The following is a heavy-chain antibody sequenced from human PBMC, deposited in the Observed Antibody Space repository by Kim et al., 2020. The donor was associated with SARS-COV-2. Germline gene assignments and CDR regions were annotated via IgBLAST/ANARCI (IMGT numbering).Heavy chain of an antibody. V-gene: IGHV1-18*01. CDR3: ARDSGIAIFGVVIKSPYSYGMDV. CDR1: GYTFTSYG. J-gene: IGHJ6*02. CDR2: ISAYNGNT. D-gene: IGHD3-3*01. Sequence: ASVKVSCKASGYTFTSYGIRWVRQAPGQGLEWMGWISAYNGNTNYAQKLQGRVTMTTDTSTSTAYMELRSLRSDDTAEYYCARDSGIAIFGVVIKSPYSYGMDVWGQGTTVTVSS.